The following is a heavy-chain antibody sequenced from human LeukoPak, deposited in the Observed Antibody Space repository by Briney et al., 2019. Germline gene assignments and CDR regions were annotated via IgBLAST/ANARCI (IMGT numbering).Heavy chain of an antibody. CDR2: ISAYNGNT. CDR1: GYTFTSYG. D-gene: IGHD3-9*01. Sequence: ASVKVSCKASGYTFTSYGISWVRQAPGQGLKWMGWISAYNGNTNYAQKLQGRVTMTTDTSTSTAYMELRSLRSDDTAVYYCARAHYDILTSNKYYYYYGMDVWGQGTTVTVSS. J-gene: IGHJ6*02. CDR3: ARAHYDILTSNKYYYYYGMDV. V-gene: IGHV1-18*01.